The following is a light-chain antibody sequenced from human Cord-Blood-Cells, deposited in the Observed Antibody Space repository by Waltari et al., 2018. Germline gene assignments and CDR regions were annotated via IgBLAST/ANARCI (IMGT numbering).Light chain of an antibody. J-gene: IGLJ2*01. Sequence: QSVLTQPPSASGTPGQRVPISCSGSSSNIGSNYVYWYQQLPGTAPKLLNYRNNQRPSGVPDGFSGSKSGTSASLAISGLRSEDEADYYCAAWDDSLSGPVFGGGTKLTVL. CDR3: AAWDDSLSGPV. CDR1: SSNIGSNY. V-gene: IGLV1-47*01. CDR2: RNN.